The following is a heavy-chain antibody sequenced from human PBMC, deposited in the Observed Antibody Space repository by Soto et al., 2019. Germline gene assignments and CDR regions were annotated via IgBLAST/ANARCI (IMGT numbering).Heavy chain of an antibody. V-gene: IGHV4-4*07. CDR3: ARSGGSYNFDS. Sequence: XETLSLSCNDVSCSVSTYYWSWIRQPAGKGLEWIGRIFINGNTNYNPSVRSRVTMSVDTSKGQFSLNLASVTAADTAVYFCARSGGSYNFDSWGQGFLVT. D-gene: IGHD1-26*01. CDR2: IFINGNT. J-gene: IGHJ4*02. CDR1: SCSVSTYY.